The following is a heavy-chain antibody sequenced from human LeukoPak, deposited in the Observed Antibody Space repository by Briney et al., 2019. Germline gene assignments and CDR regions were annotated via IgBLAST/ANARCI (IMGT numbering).Heavy chain of an antibody. V-gene: IGHV3-23*01. D-gene: IGHD2-21*02. Sequence: GGSLRLSCAASGFTFSSYAMSWVRQAPGKGLEWVSAISGSGGSTYYADSVKGRFTISRDNSKNTLYLQMNSLRAEDTAVYYCAKDLTALGYYYGMDVWGQGTTVTVSS. CDR2: ISGSGGST. CDR3: AKDLTALGYYYGMDV. J-gene: IGHJ6*02. CDR1: GFTFSSYA.